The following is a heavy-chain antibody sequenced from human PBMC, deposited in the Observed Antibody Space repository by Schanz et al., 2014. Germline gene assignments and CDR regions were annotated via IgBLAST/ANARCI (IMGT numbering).Heavy chain of an antibody. D-gene: IGHD1-1*01. V-gene: IGHV3-7*01. CDR1: GFIFNDYY. CDR3: ARDADYNPTSDFWYDAYDF. J-gene: IGHJ3*01. Sequence: VQLVESGGGLVKPGGSLRLSCAASGFIFNDYYMNWIRQAPGKGLEWVASVNTDGGGKFYVDSVKGRFTVSRDNAENSLYLHMRSLRVDDTAVYYCARDADYNPTSDFWYDAYDFWGQGTVVTVSS. CDR2: VNTDGGGK.